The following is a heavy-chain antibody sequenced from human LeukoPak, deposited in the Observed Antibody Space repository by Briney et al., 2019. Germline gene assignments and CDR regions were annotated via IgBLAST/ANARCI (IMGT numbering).Heavy chain of an antibody. V-gene: IGHV3-66*04. CDR3: ARLRHPYYYDSSGYYLNY. D-gene: IGHD3-22*01. Sequence: WGSLRLSCAASGFTVSSNYMSWVRQAPGKGLEWVSVIYSGGSTYYADSVKGRFTISRDNSKNTLYLQMNSLRAEDTAVYYCARLRHPYYYDSSGYYLNYWGQGTLVTVSS. J-gene: IGHJ4*02. CDR2: IYSGGST. CDR1: GFTVSSNY.